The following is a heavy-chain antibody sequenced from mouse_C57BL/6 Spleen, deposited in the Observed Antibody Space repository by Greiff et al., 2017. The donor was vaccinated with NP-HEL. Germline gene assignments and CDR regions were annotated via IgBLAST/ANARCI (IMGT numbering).Heavy chain of an antibody. V-gene: IGHV2-2*01. CDR3: ARGGTPVDY. CDR1: GFSLTSYG. CDR2: IWSGGST. Sequence: QVQLQQSGPGLVQPSQSLSITCTVSGFSLTSYGVHWVRQSPGKGLEWLGVIWSGGSTDYNAAFISRLSISKDNSKSQVFFKMNSLQADDTAIYYCARGGTPVDYWGQGTTLTVSS. D-gene: IGHD2-14*01. J-gene: IGHJ2*01.